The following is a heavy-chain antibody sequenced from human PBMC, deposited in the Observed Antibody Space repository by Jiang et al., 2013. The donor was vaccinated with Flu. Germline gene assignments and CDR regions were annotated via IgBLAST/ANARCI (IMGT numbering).Heavy chain of an antibody. Sequence: AASGFTFSSYGMHWVRQAPGKGLEWMAIVSFDGSDKYFADSVKGRFTISRDNSKNALYLQMNSLRAEDTAVYYCAKGGSYGYRPYIDYWGQGTLVTVSS. CDR3: AKGGSYGYRPYIDY. V-gene: IGHV3-30*18. J-gene: IGHJ4*02. CDR1: GFTFSSYG. D-gene: IGHD5-18*01. CDR2: VSFDGSDK.